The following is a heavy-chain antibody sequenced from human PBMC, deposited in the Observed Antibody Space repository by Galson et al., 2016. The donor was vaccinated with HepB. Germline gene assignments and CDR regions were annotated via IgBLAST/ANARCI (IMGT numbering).Heavy chain of an antibody. D-gene: IGHD6-13*01. V-gene: IGHV4-39*01. CDR1: GASITNTNYY. CDR2: IYYRGST. CDR3: VAGYSSSWTGVDY. J-gene: IGHJ4*02. Sequence: ETLSLTCSVSGASITNTNYYWGWIRQPPGKGLEWIGSIYYRGSTYYTPSLKSRVTKSVDTSKNQFSLKLSPVTAADTAVYYCVAGYSSSWTGVDYWGQGTLVTVSS.